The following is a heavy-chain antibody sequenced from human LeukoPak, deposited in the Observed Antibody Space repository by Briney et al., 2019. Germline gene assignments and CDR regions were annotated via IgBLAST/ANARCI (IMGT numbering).Heavy chain of an antibody. CDR2: IIPIFGTA. CDR3: ARPSSYYDSSGYLDY. D-gene: IGHD3-22*01. CDR1: GYTFTSYA. J-gene: IGHJ4*02. V-gene: IGHV1-69*13. Sequence: SVKVSCKASGYTFTSYAISWVRQAPGQGLEWMGGIIPIFGTANYAQKFQGRVTITADESTSTAYMELSSLRSEDTAVYYCARPSSYYDSSGYLDYWGQGTLVTVSS.